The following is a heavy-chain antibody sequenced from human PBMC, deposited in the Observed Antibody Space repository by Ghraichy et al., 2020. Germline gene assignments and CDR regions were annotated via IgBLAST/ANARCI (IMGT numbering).Heavy chain of an antibody. CDR2: IYYSGST. Sequence: SETLSLTCTVSGDSISSYYWSWIRQPPGKGLEWVGHIYYSGSTNYNPSLKSRVTISVDTSKNQFSLKLSSVTAADTAVYYCARQRAPCASCYWDWYFDLWGSGTPVTVSS. J-gene: IGHJ2*01. V-gene: IGHV4-59*08. CDR1: GDSISSYY. D-gene: IGHD2-2*01. CDR3: ARQRAPCASCYWDWYFDL.